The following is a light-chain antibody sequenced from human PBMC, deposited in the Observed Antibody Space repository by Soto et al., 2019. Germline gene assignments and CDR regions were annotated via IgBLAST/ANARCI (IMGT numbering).Light chain of an antibody. CDR3: QLYNSYSQS. V-gene: IGKV1-5*01. CDR2: DAS. J-gene: IGKJ1*01. Sequence: MSVAPSARSASVGDRVTVTCRASQSISSWLAWYQQRPGKAPKLLIYDASSLESGVPSRFSGSGSGTEFPLTISSLQPRDFETYYSQLYNSYSQSSGPGTRVDIK. CDR1: QSISSW.